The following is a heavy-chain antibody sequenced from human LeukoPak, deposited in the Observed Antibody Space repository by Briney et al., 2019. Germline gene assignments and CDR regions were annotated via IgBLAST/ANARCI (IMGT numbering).Heavy chain of an antibody. CDR2: IIPIFGTA. V-gene: IGHV1-69*13. CDR1: GGTFSSYA. D-gene: IGHD2-15*01. J-gene: IGHJ5*02. CDR3: ARDCGGGSCYQNWFDP. Sequence: SVKVSCKASGGTFSSYAISWVRQAPGQGLEWMGGIIPIFGTANYAQKFQGRVTITADESTSTAYMELSSLRSEDTAVYYCARDCGGGSCYQNWFDPWGQGTLVTVSS.